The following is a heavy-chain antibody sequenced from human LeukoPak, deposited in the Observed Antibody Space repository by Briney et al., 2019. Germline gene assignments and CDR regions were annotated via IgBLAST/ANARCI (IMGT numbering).Heavy chain of an antibody. J-gene: IGHJ4*02. CDR3: ARGGSDPYFDY. V-gene: IGHV1-2*02. CDR2: INPNSGGT. Sequence: AASVKVSCKASGYRFIDYFIHWVRQAPGQGLEWMGWINPNSGGTNYAQKFQGRVTMTRDTSISTAYMELSRLRSDDTAVYYCARGGSDPYFDYWGQGTLVTVSS. CDR1: GYRFIDYF.